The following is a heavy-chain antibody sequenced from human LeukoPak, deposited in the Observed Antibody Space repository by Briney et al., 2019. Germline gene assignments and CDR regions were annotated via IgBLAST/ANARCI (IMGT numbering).Heavy chain of an antibody. D-gene: IGHD1-26*01. Sequence: QPGGSLRLSCAASGFTFSSYAMHWVRQAPPKGLEWVAVISYDGSKKYYADSVKGRFTISRDNSKNTLYLQMNSLRAEDTAVYYCARGSRYSGYPDPYSGSYYTFDYWGQGTLVTVSS. CDR2: ISYDGSKK. CDR3: ARGSRYSGYPDPYSGSYYTFDY. J-gene: IGHJ4*02. V-gene: IGHV3-30*04. CDR1: GFTFSSYA.